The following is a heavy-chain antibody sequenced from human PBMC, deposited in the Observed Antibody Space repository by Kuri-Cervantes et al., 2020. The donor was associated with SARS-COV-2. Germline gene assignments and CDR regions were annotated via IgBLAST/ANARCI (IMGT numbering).Heavy chain of an antibody. D-gene: IGHD4-17*01. CDR2: ISAYNGNT. CDR3: ARDLHDYGDYGIDY. CDR1: GYTFTSYD. V-gene: IGHV1-18*01. Sequence: ASVKVSCKASGYTFTSYDISWVRQAPGQGLEWMGWISAYNGNTNYAQKLQGRVTMTTDTSTSTAYMELRSLRSDDTAVYYCARDLHDYGDYGIDYWGQGTLVTVSS. J-gene: IGHJ4*02.